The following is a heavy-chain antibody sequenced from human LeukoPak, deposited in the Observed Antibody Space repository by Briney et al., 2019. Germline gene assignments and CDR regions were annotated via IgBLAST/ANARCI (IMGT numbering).Heavy chain of an antibody. D-gene: IGHD4-11*01. V-gene: IGHV1-2*02. CDR1: GYTSTGYY. CDR2: INPNSGGT. CDR3: ARDHTVTPSGRYYYYGMDV. Sequence: ASVKVSCKASGYTSTGYYMHWVRQAPGQGLEWMGWINPNSGGTNYAQKFQGRVTMTRDTSISTAYMELSRLRSDDTAVYYCARDHTVTPSGRYYYYGMDVWGQGTTVTVSS. J-gene: IGHJ6*02.